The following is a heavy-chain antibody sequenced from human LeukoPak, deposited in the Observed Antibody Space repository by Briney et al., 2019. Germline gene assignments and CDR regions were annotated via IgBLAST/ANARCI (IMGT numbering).Heavy chain of an antibody. J-gene: IGHJ6*01. CDR2: TYYSGSH. Sequence: PSETLSLTCTVSGGSISSYYWSWIRQPPGKGLEWIGYTYYSGSHNYNPSLTSRVTISVDTSKNQFSLKLSSVTAADTAVYYCARESQYGEATVTTPGGYYYYGMDVWGQGTTVTVSS. D-gene: IGHD4-17*01. V-gene: IGHV4-59*01. CDR3: ARESQYGEATVTTPGGYYYYGMDV. CDR1: GGSISSYY.